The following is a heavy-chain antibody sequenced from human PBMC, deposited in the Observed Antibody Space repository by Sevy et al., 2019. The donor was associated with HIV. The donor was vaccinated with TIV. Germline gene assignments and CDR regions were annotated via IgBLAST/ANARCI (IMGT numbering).Heavy chain of an antibody. D-gene: IGHD3-22*01. J-gene: IGHJ4*02. Sequence: GGSLRLSCVASGFTFSSYEMNWVRQAPGKGLEWVSHISTSGSIIHYEDSVKGRFTISRDDSKNTLYLQMNSVRAEDTALYYCTRVHSGGYPFDYWGQGSLVTVSS. V-gene: IGHV3-48*03. CDR1: GFTFSSYE. CDR3: TRVHSGGYPFDY. CDR2: ISTSGSII.